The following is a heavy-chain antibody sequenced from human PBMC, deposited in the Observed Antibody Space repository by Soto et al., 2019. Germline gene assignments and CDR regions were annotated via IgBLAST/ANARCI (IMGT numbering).Heavy chain of an antibody. J-gene: IGHJ3*02. CDR3: ASSIVGATGDAFDI. CDR1: GGTFSSYA. D-gene: IGHD1-26*01. V-gene: IGHV1-69*01. CDR2: IIPIFGTA. Sequence: QVQLVQSGAEVKKPGSSVKVSCKASGGTFSSYAIGWVRQAPGQGLEWMGGIIPIFGTANYAQKFQGRVTITADESTSTAYMELSSLRSEDTAVYYCASSIVGATGDAFDIWGQGTMVTVSS.